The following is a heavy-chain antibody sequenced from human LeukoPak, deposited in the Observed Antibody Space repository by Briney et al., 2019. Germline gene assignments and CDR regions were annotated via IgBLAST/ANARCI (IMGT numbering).Heavy chain of an antibody. CDR3: ATDLG. CDR2: VDHAGSGT. V-gene: IGHV3-74*01. Sequence: GGSLRHSCAASGFTFTSYWMHWVRQPPGKGLVWVSRVDHAGSGTAYADSVTGRFTISRDNAKNTVYLQMNSLRAEDTAVYYCATDLGWGQGTLVIVSS. D-gene: IGHD4-17*01. CDR1: GFTFTSYW. J-gene: IGHJ4*02.